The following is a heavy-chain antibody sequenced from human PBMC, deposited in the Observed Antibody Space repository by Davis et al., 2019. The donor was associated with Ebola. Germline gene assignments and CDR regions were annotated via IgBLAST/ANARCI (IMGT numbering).Heavy chain of an antibody. CDR2: LFSSGRT. Sequence: PSETLSLTCAVTGDSINSRSYYWAWIRQAPGRGLEWLGSLFSSGRTYYDPSLRGRATISIDTSKNHMSLSLTSLTAADTAVYYCARQGVGLSSDYYFDHWGHGTRVTVSS. CDR3: ARQGVGLSSDYYFDH. V-gene: IGHV4-39*01. CDR1: GDSINSRSYY. D-gene: IGHD3-10*01. J-gene: IGHJ4*01.